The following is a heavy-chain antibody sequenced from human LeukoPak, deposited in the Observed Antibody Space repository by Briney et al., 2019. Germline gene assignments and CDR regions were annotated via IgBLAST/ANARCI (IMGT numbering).Heavy chain of an antibody. Sequence: SETLSLTCTVSGGSISGDHWNWIRQPPGKGLEWIGYIYYSGNTNYNPSLKSRVTISVDTSKNQFSLKLNSVTAADTAVYYCARRNDFGIWGQGTTVPVSS. CDR3: ARRNDFGI. V-gene: IGHV4-59*08. CDR2: IYYSGNT. J-gene: IGHJ3*02. CDR1: GGSISGDH.